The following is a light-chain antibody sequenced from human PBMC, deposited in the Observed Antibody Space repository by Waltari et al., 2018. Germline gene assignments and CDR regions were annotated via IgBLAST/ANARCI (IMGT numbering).Light chain of an antibody. V-gene: IGLV2-23*01. CDR1: SSDVGIYNL. Sequence: QSALTQPASVSGSPGQSITISCTGTSSDVGIYNLVSWYQQHPGKAPKVMVYEASKLPSGVSKRFSGSKSGNPASLTISGLQAEDEADYYCCSYAGSSTVIFGGGTKLTVL. J-gene: IGLJ2*01. CDR2: EAS. CDR3: CSYAGSSTVI.